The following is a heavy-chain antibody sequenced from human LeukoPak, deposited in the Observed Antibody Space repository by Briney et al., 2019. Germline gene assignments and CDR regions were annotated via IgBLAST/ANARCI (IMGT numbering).Heavy chain of an antibody. CDR3: ARDARGFGSYNWFDP. D-gene: IGHD3-16*01. CDR1: GFTFSNGW. V-gene: IGHV3-30*12. CDR2: ISYDGSNK. Sequence: GGSLRLSCVGSGFTFSNGWMNWVRQAPGKGLEWVAVISYDGSNKYYADSVKGRFTISRDNSKNTLYLQMNSLRAEDTAVYYCARDARGFGSYNWFDPWGQGTLVTVSS. J-gene: IGHJ5*02.